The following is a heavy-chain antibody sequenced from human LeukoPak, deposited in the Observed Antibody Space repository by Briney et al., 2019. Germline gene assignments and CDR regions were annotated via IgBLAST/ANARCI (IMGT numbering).Heavy chain of an antibody. CDR3: AKAPYSSSWHYFDY. J-gene: IGHJ4*02. CDR1: GFTFSSYG. CDR2: ISYDGSNK. D-gene: IGHD6-13*01. V-gene: IGHV3-30*18. Sequence: GGSPRLSCAASGFTFSSYGMHWVRQAPGKGLEWVAVISYDGSNKYYADSVKGRFTISRDNSKNTLYLQMNSLRAEDTAVYYCAKAPYSSSWHYFDYWGQGTLVTVSS.